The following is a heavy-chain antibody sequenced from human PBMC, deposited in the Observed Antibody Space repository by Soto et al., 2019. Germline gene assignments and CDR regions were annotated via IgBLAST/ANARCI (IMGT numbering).Heavy chain of an antibody. CDR3: AKTKGHSSSWYYFDY. V-gene: IGHV3-30*18. Sequence: GWSLRLSCAASGFTFSSYGMHWVRQAPGKGLEWVAVISYDGSNKYYADSVKGRFTISRDNSKNTLYLQMNSLRAEDTAVYYCAKTKGHSSSWYYFDYWGQGALVTVSS. J-gene: IGHJ4*02. CDR1: GFTFSSYG. CDR2: ISYDGSNK. D-gene: IGHD6-13*01.